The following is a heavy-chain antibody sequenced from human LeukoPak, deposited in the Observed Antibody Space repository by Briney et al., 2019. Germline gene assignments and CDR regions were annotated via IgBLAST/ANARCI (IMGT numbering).Heavy chain of an antibody. V-gene: IGHV3-23*01. Sequence: GGSLRLSCAASGFTFSSYAMNWARQAPGKGLEWVSTITGSGGDTYYADSVKGRFTISRDNSKNTLYLQMNSLRAEDTAIYYCAKDPYVGGGYHFDSWGQGSLVTVSS. J-gene: IGHJ4*02. D-gene: IGHD3-22*01. CDR2: ITGSGGDT. CDR1: GFTFSSYA. CDR3: AKDPYVGGGYHFDS.